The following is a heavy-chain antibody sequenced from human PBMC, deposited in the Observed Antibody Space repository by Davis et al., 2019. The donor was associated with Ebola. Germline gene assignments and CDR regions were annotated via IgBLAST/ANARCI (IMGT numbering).Heavy chain of an antibody. Sequence: PGGSLRLSCAASGFTFSSYAMHWVRQAPGKGLEWVAVISYDGSNKYYADSVKGRFTISRDNSKNTLYLQMNSLRAEDTAVYYCATCSSGWWGDYWGQGTLVTVSS. CDR1: GFTFSSYA. J-gene: IGHJ4*02. V-gene: IGHV3-30-3*01. CDR2: ISYDGSNK. CDR3: ATCSSGWWGDY. D-gene: IGHD6-19*01.